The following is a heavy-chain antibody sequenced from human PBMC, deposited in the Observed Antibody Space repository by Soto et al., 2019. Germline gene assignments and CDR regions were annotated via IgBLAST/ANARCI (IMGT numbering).Heavy chain of an antibody. J-gene: IGHJ4*02. CDR3: ASETYSSGWYDETYFDD. CDR2: ISYDGSNK. D-gene: IGHD6-19*01. Sequence: GGSLRLSCAASGFTFSSYGMHWVRQAPGKGLEWVAVISYDGSNKYYADSVKGRFTVSRDNSKNTLYLQMNSLRAEDTAVYYCASETYSSGWYDETYFDDWGQGTLVTVSS. V-gene: IGHV3-30*03. CDR1: GFTFSSYG.